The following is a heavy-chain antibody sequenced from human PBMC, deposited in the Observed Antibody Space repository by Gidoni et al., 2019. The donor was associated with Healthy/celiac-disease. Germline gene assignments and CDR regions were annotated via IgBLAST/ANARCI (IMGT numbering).Heavy chain of an antibody. J-gene: IGHJ5*02. CDR1: GVSLSTSGVD. Sequence: QLTLQESGPTLVKPTQTLTVTCTVSGVSLSTSGVDVVWIRQPPGKAREWLALIYWDDDKRYCPSLKNRLAITKDTSKDPVVLTMTNVDPVDTATYYCAHSGDYGNWFDPWGQGTLVTVSS. CDR2: IYWDDDK. D-gene: IGHD4-17*01. CDR3: AHSGDYGNWFDP. V-gene: IGHV2-5*02.